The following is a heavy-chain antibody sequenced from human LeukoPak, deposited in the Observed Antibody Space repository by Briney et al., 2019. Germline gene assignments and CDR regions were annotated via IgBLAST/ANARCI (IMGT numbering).Heavy chain of an antibody. D-gene: IGHD6-6*01. J-gene: IGHJ1*01. CDR2: ISGSGANT. Sequence: GGSLRLPCAASGFTFSSYALSWVRQAPGKGLEWVSVISGSGANTYYADSVKGRFTVSRDNSKNTLYLQMNSLRAEDAAEYFCARSYTTSSVYYFHHWGQGTLVTVSS. V-gene: IGHV3-23*01. CDR3: ARSYTTSSVYYFHH. CDR1: GFTFSSYA.